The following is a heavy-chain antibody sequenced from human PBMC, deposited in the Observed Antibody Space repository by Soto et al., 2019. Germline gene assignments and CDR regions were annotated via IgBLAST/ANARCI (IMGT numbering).Heavy chain of an antibody. J-gene: IGHJ4*02. CDR2: IYPGDSDT. V-gene: IGHV5-51*01. Sequence: PGASLKISCKGSGYSFTSYWIGWVRQMPGKGLEWMGIIYPGDSDTRYSPSFQGQVTISADKSISTAYLQWSSLKASDTAMYYCASGGGTCSGGSCYDYWGQGTLVTVSS. CDR1: GYSFTSYW. CDR3: ASGGGTCSGGSCYDY. D-gene: IGHD2-15*01.